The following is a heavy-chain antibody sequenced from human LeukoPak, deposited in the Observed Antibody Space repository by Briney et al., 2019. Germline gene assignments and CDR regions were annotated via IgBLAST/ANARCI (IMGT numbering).Heavy chain of an antibody. CDR2: TYYRSKWYN. CDR1: GDSVSNNSAA. Sequence: SXTFSLTCAISGDSVSNNSAAWNWIRQFPSRGLEWLGRTYYRSKWYNNYVGSVKSRITINFDTSKKQFSLQVNSVTPEDTAVYYCARGGQGDGYSADEAFDVWGQGTKVTVSS. V-gene: IGHV6-1*01. CDR3: ARGGQGDGYSADEAFDV. J-gene: IGHJ3*01. D-gene: IGHD5-24*01.